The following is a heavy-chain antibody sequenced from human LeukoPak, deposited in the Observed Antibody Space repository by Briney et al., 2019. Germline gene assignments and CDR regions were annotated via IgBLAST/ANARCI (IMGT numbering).Heavy chain of an antibody. CDR3: ARPPGYSSGWYFGY. V-gene: IGHV3-48*03. CDR2: ISSSGSTI. J-gene: IGHJ4*02. CDR1: GFTFSSYE. Sequence: PGGSLRLSCAASGFTFSSYEMNWVRQAPGKGLEWVSYISSSGSTIYYADSVKGRFTISGDNAKNSLYLQMNSLRAEDTAVYYCARPPGYSSGWYFGYWGQGTLVTVSS. D-gene: IGHD6-19*01.